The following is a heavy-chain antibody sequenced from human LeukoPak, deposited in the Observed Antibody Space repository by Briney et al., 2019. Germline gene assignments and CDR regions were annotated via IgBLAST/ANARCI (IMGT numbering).Heavy chain of an antibody. V-gene: IGHV3-48*03. Sequence: GGSLRLSCAASGFIFSSVEVKWVRQARGKGLEWVLYISKSVSTVYYADSVKGRFTISRDNAKNSLYLQMNSLRVEDTAVYYCARGGYCSGGTCYLFNAFDIWGQGTTVTVSS. CDR3: ARGGYCSGGTCYLFNAFDI. J-gene: IGHJ3*02. CDR2: ISKSVSTV. D-gene: IGHD2-15*01. CDR1: GFIFSSVE.